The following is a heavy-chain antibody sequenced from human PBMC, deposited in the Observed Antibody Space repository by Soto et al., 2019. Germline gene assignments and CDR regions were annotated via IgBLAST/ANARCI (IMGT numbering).Heavy chain of an antibody. V-gene: IGHV3-30*18. CDR3: AKDRGHYGSGSYYGTLHYYGMDV. CDR1: GLTFNNYD. CDR2: ISYDGSDK. J-gene: IGHJ6*02. D-gene: IGHD3-10*01. Sequence: QVQLEESGGGVVQPGRSLRLSCAASGLTFNNYDMHWVRQAPGKGLEWVAVISYDGSDKYYGDSVKGRFTISRHNSKNTLYLQMNSLRGDDTAVYYCAKDRGHYGSGSYYGTLHYYGMDVWGQGTTVTVSS.